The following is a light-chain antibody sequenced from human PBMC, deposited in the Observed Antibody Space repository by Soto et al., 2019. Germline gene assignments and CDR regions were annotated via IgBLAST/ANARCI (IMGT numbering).Light chain of an antibody. CDR2: GAS. V-gene: IGKV1-39*01. J-gene: IGKJ1*01. CDR3: QQSYRIPWT. Sequence: DIQMTQSPSSLSASVGDRVTITCRTSQSISSYLNWYQQKPGKAPNLLIYGASSLQSGVPSRFSGSGSGTDFTLSISSLQPEDFATYYCQQSYRIPWTFGQGTKVEIK. CDR1: QSISSY.